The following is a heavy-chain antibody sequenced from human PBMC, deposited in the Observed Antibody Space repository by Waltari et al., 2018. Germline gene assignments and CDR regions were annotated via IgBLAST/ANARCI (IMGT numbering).Heavy chain of an antibody. Sequence: QVQLVESGGGVVQPGGSLRLSCAASGFTFSSYGMHWVRKAPDKGLEGVAFRRDDGSNKYYVDAVKGVFTICSDDSKNTLYLQMNSLRAEDTAVYYCAKVPPYDFWSGYYPYYMDVWGKGTTVTISS. CDR1: GFTFSSYG. D-gene: IGHD3-3*01. V-gene: IGHV3-30*02. CDR2: RRDDGSNK. J-gene: IGHJ6*03. CDR3: AKVPPYDFWSGYYPYYMDV.